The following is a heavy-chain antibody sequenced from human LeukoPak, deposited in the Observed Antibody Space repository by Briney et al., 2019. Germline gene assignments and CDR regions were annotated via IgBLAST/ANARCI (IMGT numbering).Heavy chain of an antibody. J-gene: IGHJ4*02. Sequence: SETRSLTCTVSGGSIGSGYYWAWIRQPPGKGLEWIGSIHYGGTTHYNPSLQSRVTISADTSKNQFALDLRSVTAADTAVYYCTRDIGDFVSDFWGQGTLVTVSS. CDR2: IHYGGTT. CDR1: GGSIGSGYY. CDR3: TRDIGDFVSDF. D-gene: IGHD2-21*02. V-gene: IGHV4-39*02.